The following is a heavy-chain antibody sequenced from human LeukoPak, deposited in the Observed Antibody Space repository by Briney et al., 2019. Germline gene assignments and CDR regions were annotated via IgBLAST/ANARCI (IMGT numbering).Heavy chain of an antibody. CDR2: IYYSGST. V-gene: IGHV4-39*01. J-gene: IGHJ3*02. CDR1: GGSISSSSYY. CDR3: ARHVLGDAFDI. Sequence: SETLSLTCTVSGGSISSSSYYWGWIRQPPGKGLEWIESIYYSGSTYYNPSLKSRVTISVDTSKNQFSLKLSSVTAADTAVYYCARHVLGDAFDIWGQGTMVTVSS.